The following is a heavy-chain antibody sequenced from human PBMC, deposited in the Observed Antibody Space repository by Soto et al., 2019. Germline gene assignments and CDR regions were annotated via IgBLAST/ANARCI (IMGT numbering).Heavy chain of an antibody. CDR2: ITGSGSTT. CDR3: ARDGTEWLRPKHAFEI. CDR1: GFTFSSYA. V-gene: IGHV3-23*01. J-gene: IGHJ3*02. D-gene: IGHD5-12*01. Sequence: GGSLRLSCAASGFTFSSYAMSWVRQAPGKGLEWVSTITGSGSTTYYADSVRGRFTLSRDNSKNTLYLQMNSLRAEDTAVYYCARDGTEWLRPKHAFEIWGQGTMVTVSS.